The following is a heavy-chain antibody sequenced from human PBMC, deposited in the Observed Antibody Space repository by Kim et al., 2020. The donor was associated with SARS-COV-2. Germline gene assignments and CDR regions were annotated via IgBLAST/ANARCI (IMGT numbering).Heavy chain of an antibody. J-gene: IGHJ4*02. D-gene: IGHD2-8*01. CDR2: IYHNGNT. CDR1: GGFIGTGDYH. CDR3: VRQKGARTYYFDS. V-gene: IGHV4-39*01. Sequence: SETLSLTCTVSGGFIGTGDYHWGWIRQSPGKGLEWIGRIYHNGNTYYNPSLKSRVTISLDTSKNQFFLSLSSVTAADTAVFYCVRQKGARTYYFDSWGQGTLVTVSS.